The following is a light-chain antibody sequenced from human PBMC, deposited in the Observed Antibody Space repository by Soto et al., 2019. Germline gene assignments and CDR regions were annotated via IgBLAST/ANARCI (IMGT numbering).Light chain of an antibody. J-gene: IGKJ5*01. CDR2: SAS. CDR1: QSINNY. V-gene: IGKV1-39*01. Sequence: DIQMTQSPASLSVSVGDRVTITCRASQSINNYLNWYLQRPGQAPQLLIRSASTLQRGVPSRFSGSGSRTEFTLTIADPQPHDFGTYFCQQSLTMPITFGLGTRLDIK. CDR3: QQSLTMPIT.